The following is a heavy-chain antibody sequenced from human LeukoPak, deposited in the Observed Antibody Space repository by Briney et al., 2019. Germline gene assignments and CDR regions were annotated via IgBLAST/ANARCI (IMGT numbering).Heavy chain of an antibody. D-gene: IGHD5-12*01. CDR1: GFTFSIYA. J-gene: IGHJ4*02. Sequence: GGSLSLSCAASGFTFSIYAMSWVRQAPGEGLEWVSAISGSGGSTFYADSVKGRFTISRDNSKNTLYLQMNSMRAEDTAVYYCARSEVDIVATVCFDYWGEGTLVTVSS. CDR3: ARSEVDIVATVCFDY. CDR2: ISGSGGST. V-gene: IGHV3-23*01.